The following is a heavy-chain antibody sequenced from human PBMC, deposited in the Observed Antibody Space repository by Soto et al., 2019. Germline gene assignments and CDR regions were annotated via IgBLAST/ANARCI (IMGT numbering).Heavy chain of an antibody. Sequence: SETLSLTCTVSGGSISSSSYYWGWIRQPPGKGLEWIGSIYYSGSTYYNPSLKSRVTISVDTSKNQFSLKLSSVTAADTAVYYCARRPSIEVAGFDPWGQGTLVTVS. V-gene: IGHV4-39*01. CDR3: ARRPSIEVAGFDP. D-gene: IGHD6-6*01. CDR1: GGSISSSSYY. J-gene: IGHJ5*02. CDR2: IYYSGST.